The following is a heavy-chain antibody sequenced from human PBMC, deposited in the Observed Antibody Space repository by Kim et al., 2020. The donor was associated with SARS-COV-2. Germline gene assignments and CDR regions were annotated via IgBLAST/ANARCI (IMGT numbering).Heavy chain of an antibody. V-gene: IGHV3-9*01. J-gene: IGHJ4*02. D-gene: IGHD3-10*01. CDR3: AKDSNYGSGSYYTV. CDR2: ISWNSGSI. CDR1: GFTFGDYA. Sequence: GGSLRLSCAASGFTFGDYAMHWVRQAPGRGLEWVSGISWNSGSIGYADSVKGRFTISRDNAKNSLYLQMNSLRAEDTALYYCAKDSNYGSGSYYTVWGQGTLVTVSS.